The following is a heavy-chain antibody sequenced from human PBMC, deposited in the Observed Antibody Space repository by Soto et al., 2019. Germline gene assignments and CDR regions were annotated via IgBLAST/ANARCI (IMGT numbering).Heavy chain of an antibody. CDR1: GYTFTSYA. Sequence: GASVKVSCKASGYTFTSYAMHWVRQAPGQRLEWMGWINAGNGNTKYSQKFQGRVTITRDTSASTAYMELSSLRSEDTAVYYCARDPHNYYDSSHFDYWGQGTLVTVSS. CDR2: INAGNGNT. V-gene: IGHV1-3*01. J-gene: IGHJ4*02. D-gene: IGHD3-22*01. CDR3: ARDPHNYYDSSHFDY.